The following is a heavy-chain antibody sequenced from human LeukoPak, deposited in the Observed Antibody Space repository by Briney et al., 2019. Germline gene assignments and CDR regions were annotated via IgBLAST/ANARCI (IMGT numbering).Heavy chain of an antibody. CDR2: ISGSGGST. CDR3: AKDKSHGSYYYYGMDV. D-gene: IGHD1-26*01. CDR1: GFTFSSYA. V-gene: IGHV3-23*01. Sequence: GGSLRLSCAASGFTFSSYAMSWVRQAPGKGLEWVSAISGSGGSTYYADSVKGRFTISRDNSKNTLYLQMNSLRAEDTAVYYCAKDKSHGSYYYYGMDVWGQGTTVTVSS. J-gene: IGHJ6*02.